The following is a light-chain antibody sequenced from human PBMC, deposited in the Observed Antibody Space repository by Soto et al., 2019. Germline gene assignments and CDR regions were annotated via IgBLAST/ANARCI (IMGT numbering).Light chain of an antibody. J-gene: IGLJ1*01. CDR2: DVS. CDR1: SSDVGGYSY. Sequence: QSVLTQPRSVSGSPGHSVTISCTGTSSDVGGYSYVSWYQQHPGKAPKLMISDVSKRPSGVPDRFSGSKFGNTASLTISGLQAEDEADYYCCSYAGAFTYVFGSGTKVTGL. V-gene: IGLV2-11*01. CDR3: CSYAGAFTYV.